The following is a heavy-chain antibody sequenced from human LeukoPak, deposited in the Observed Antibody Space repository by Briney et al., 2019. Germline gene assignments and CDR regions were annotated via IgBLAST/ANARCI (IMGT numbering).Heavy chain of an antibody. CDR2: IYYTGNT. CDR1: GGSISSYY. Sequence: PSETLSLTCTVSGGSISSYYWRWIRQPPGKGLEWIGYIYYTGNTSYNPSLKSRVTISVDTSKNQFSLKLSSVTAADTAVYYCARDRPWRADYWGQGTLVTVSS. J-gene: IGHJ4*02. CDR3: ARDRPWRADY. V-gene: IGHV4-59*01. D-gene: IGHD6-6*01.